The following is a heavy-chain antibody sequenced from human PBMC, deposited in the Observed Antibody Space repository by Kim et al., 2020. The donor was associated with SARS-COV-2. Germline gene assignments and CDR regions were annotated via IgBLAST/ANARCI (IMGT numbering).Heavy chain of an antibody. CDR2: ISSSGSTI. CDR3: ARAYYDILTGYSQPTYFDY. J-gene: IGHJ4*02. D-gene: IGHD3-9*01. CDR1: GFTFSDYY. Sequence: GGSLRLSCAASGFTFSDYYMSWIRQAPGKGLEWVSYISSSGSTIYYADSVKGRFTISRDNAKNSLYLQMNSLRAEDTALYYCARAYYDILTGYSQPTYFDYWGQGTLVTVSS. V-gene: IGHV3-11*04.